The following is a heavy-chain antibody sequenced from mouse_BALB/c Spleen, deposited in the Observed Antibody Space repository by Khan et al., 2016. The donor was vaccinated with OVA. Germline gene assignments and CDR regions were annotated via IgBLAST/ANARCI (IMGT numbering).Heavy chain of an antibody. CDR1: GFTFSNYA. CDR3: ARTPGYYSSKDFEY. CDR2: IISGGSFT. J-gene: IGHJ2*02. D-gene: IGHD1-1*01. Sequence: EVELVESGGGLVQPGGSLQLSCAASGFTFSNYAMSWVRQTPAKRLEWVATIISGGSFTYYPDSVKGRFTISRDNAKNTLYLQMGSQRSEDTAMDYSARTPGYYSSKDFEYWGQGTSLTASS. V-gene: IGHV5-9-3*01.